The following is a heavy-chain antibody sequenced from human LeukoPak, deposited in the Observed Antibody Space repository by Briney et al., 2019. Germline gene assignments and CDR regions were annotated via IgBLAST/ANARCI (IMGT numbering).Heavy chain of an antibody. CDR3: ARVRAGSGWDY. CDR1: GYTFTGYY. V-gene: IGHV1-2*04. Sequence: ASVKVSCKASGYTFTGYYMHWVRQAPGQGLEWMGWINPNSGGTNYAQKFQGWVAMTRDTSISTAYMELSRLRSDDTAVYYCARVRAGSGWDYWGQGTLVTVSS. D-gene: IGHD6-19*01. J-gene: IGHJ4*02. CDR2: INPNSGGT.